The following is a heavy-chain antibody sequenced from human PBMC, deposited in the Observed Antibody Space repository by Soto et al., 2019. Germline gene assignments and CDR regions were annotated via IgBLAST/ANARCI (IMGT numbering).Heavy chain of an antibody. Sequence: GGSLRLSCAASGFTFSSYSMNWVRQAPGKGLEWVSSISSSSSYIYYADSVKGRFTISRDNAKNSLYLQMNSLRAEDTAVYYCARDWGGSYFTGNTYYYYGMDVWGQGTTVTVSS. CDR3: ARDWGGSYFTGNTYYYYGMDV. CDR2: ISSSSSYI. CDR1: GFTFSSYS. V-gene: IGHV3-21*01. J-gene: IGHJ6*02. D-gene: IGHD1-26*01.